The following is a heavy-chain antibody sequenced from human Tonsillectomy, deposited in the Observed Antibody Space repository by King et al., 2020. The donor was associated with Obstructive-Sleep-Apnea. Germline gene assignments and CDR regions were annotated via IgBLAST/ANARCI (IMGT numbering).Heavy chain of an antibody. Sequence: VQLVQSGAEVRKPGAFLKISCKDSGYRFTSHWIGWVRQMPGKGLEWMGVIFTTTFETRYSPAFQGQASISGDESTVYLQWNSLKASDTAMYYCVALSSGNYYWGQGTLVTVSS. CDR3: VALSSGNYY. D-gene: IGHD3-10*01. CDR1: GYRFTSHW. V-gene: IGHV5-51*01. J-gene: IGHJ4*02. CDR2: IFTTTFET.